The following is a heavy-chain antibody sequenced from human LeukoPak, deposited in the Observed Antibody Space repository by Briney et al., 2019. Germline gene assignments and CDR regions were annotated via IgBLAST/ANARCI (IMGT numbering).Heavy chain of an antibody. V-gene: IGHV3-23*01. CDR1: GFTFSSYA. CDR2: ISGSGGST. Sequence: PGGSLRLSCAASGFTFSSYAMSWVRQAPGKGLEWVSGISGSGGSTYYADSVKGRLTISRDNSRNTLYLQMNSLRAEDTAVYYCAKGYCSSTGCSAGYWGQGTLVTVSS. CDR3: AKGYCSSTGCSAGY. D-gene: IGHD2-2*01. J-gene: IGHJ4*02.